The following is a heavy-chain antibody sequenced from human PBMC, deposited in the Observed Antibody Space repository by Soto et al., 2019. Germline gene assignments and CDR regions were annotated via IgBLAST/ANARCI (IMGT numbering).Heavy chain of an antibody. CDR3: ARAVGDGYKNYHLVFDY. CDR1: GGTFSSYA. J-gene: IGHJ4*02. Sequence: GASVKVSCKASGGTFSSYAISWVRQAPGQGLEWMGGIIPIFGTANYAQKFQGRVTITADESTSTAYMELSSLRSEDTAVYYCARAVGDGYKNYHLVFDYWGQGTLVTVSS. CDR2: IIPIFGTA. D-gene: IGHD5-12*01. V-gene: IGHV1-69*13.